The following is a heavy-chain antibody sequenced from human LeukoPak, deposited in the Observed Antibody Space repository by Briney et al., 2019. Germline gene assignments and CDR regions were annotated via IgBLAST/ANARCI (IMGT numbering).Heavy chain of an antibody. CDR1: GGSLSGYY. CDR3: APRGDIEHSYGFGKWFDP. D-gene: IGHD5-18*01. CDR2: INHSGST. Sequence: SETLSLTCAVYGGSLSGYYWSWIRQPPGKGLEWIGEINHSGSTNYNASLKSRVTISVDTSKKQFSLKLSSVTAVDTAVYYCAPRGDIEHSYGFGKWFDPWGQGTLVTVSS. J-gene: IGHJ5*02. V-gene: IGHV4-34*01.